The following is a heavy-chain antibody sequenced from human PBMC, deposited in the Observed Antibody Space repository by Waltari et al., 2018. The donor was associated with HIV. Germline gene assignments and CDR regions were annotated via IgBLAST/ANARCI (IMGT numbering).Heavy chain of an antibody. J-gene: IGHJ4*02. D-gene: IGHD2-15*01. CDR3: AREVAGARDY. Sequence: EVQLVESGGGLVQPGGSLRLSCAASGFTFSTSWMHWVRQVPGKGLVWVSRIDTDGRTTNYADSVKGRFTISRDNGKNTLFLQMNSLRVEDTAIYYCAREVAGARDYWGQGTLLTVSS. CDR1: GFTFSTSW. CDR2: IDTDGRTT. V-gene: IGHV3-74*01.